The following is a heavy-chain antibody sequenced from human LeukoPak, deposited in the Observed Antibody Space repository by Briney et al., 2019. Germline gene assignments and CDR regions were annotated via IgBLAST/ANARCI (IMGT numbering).Heavy chain of an antibody. CDR1: GFTFSSYA. D-gene: IGHD1-26*01. CDR3: AKVRSGSYLESFDF. Sequence: GGSLRLSCAASGFTFSSYAMGWVRQAPGKGLEWVSAISGSGGSTYYADSVKGRFTISRDNSKNTLYLQMNSLRAEDTAVYYCAKVRSGSYLESFDFWGQGTLVTVSS. CDR2: ISGSGGST. J-gene: IGHJ4*02. V-gene: IGHV3-23*01.